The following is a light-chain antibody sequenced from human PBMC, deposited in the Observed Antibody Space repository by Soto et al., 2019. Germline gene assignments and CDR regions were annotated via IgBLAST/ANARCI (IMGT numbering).Light chain of an antibody. CDR2: GAS. Sequence: EIVLTQSPGTLSLSPGERATLSCRASQSVSSSYLVWYQQRPGQAPRLLIYGASNRATGIPDRFSGSGSGTDFTLTISRLGPEDFAVYYCQQYGSSPPYTFGQGTKLEIK. J-gene: IGKJ2*01. CDR3: QQYGSSPPYT. CDR1: QSVSSSY. V-gene: IGKV3-20*01.